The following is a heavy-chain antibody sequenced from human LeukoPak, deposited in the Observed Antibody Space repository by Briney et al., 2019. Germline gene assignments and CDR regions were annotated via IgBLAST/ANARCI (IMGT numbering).Heavy chain of an antibody. D-gene: IGHD3-22*01. CDR3: AVYYYDSSAFDWFDP. CDR2: MSHSGST. V-gene: IGHV4-39*07. J-gene: IGHJ5*02. Sequence: PSETLSLTCTVSGGSISSSSYYWGWIRQPPGKGLEWIGSMSHSGSTYFNPSLKSRVTISVDKSKNQFSLKLSSVTAADTAVYYCAVYYYDSSAFDWFDPWGQGTLVTVSS. CDR1: GGSISSSSYY.